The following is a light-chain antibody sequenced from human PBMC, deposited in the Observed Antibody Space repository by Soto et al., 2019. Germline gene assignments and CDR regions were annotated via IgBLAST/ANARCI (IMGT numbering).Light chain of an antibody. Sequence: DIQMTQSPSSVSASVGDRVTITCRASQGISGYLAWYQQKPGKAPKLLIYAASSLQSGVPSRFSGDGSGTDFTLTISRPQPEDFSTYYCQQANSFPYTFGQGTKLEIK. V-gene: IGKV1-12*01. J-gene: IGKJ2*01. CDR2: AAS. CDR3: QQANSFPYT. CDR1: QGISGY.